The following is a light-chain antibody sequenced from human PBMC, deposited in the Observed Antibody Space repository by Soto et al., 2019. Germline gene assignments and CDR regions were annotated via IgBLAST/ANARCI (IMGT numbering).Light chain of an antibody. CDR3: SSYTSSSSLKWV. V-gene: IGLV2-14*01. Sequence: QSALTQPASVSRSPGQSITISCTGTGSDVGGYNYVSWYQQHPGKAPKLMIYEVSNRPSGVSNRFSGSKSGNTASLTISGLHAEDEADYYCSSYTSSSSLKWVFGGGTQLTVL. CDR2: EVS. CDR1: GSDVGGYNY. J-gene: IGLJ3*02.